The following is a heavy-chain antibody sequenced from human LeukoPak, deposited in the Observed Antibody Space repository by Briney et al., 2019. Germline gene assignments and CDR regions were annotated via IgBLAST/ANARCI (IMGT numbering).Heavy chain of an antibody. CDR3: AGSTEGAFDY. J-gene: IGHJ4*02. CDR2: IYPGDSDT. D-gene: IGHD2-2*01. Sequence: AGSLKISSQGSGYSFTSYWIGWVRQMPGKGLEWMGIIYPGDSDTRYSPSFQGQVSISADKSISTAYLQWSSLKASDTAMYSCAGSTEGAFDYWGQGTLVTVSS. V-gene: IGHV5-51*01. CDR1: GYSFTSYW.